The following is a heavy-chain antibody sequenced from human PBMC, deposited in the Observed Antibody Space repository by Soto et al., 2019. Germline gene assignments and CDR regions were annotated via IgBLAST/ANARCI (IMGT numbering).Heavy chain of an antibody. Sequence: EVQLVESGGGLVQPGGSLRLSCAASGFTVSSNYMSWVRQAPGKGLEWVSVIYSGGSTYYADSVKGRFTISRDNSKNTLYLQMNSLRAEDTAGYYCARAPRGRFFRYWYLDLWGRGTLVTVSS. CDR2: IYSGGST. CDR1: GFTVSSNY. D-gene: IGHD1-26*01. J-gene: IGHJ2*01. CDR3: ARAPRGRFFRYWYLDL. V-gene: IGHV3-66*01.